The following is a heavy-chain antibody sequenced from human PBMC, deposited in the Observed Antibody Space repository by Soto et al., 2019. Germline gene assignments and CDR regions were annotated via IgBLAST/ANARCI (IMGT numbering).Heavy chain of an antibody. D-gene: IGHD2-2*01. CDR2: IIPIFGTA. V-gene: IGHV1-69*01. J-gene: IGHJ6*02. Sequence: QVQLVQSGAEVKKPGSSVKVSCKASGGTFSSYAISWVRQAPGQRLEWMGGIIPIFGTANYAQKFQGRVTITAAESMSTDYMELSSLRSEDTAVYYCARARLEDCSRTSCSGGMDVWGQGTTVTVSS. CDR1: GGTFSSYA. CDR3: ARARLEDCSRTSCSGGMDV.